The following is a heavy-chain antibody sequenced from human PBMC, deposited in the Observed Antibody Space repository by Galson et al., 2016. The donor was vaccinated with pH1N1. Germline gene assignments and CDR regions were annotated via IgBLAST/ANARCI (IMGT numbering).Heavy chain of an antibody. CDR3: ARVDFGGKLGD. V-gene: IGHV4-34*01. J-gene: IGHJ4*02. CDR1: GGSFSDYY. CDR2: VNPSGST. Sequence: ETLSLTCTVYGGSFSDYYWSWIRQPPGKGLEWIGEVNPSGSTIYNPSLNSRVIISADTSRNRFSLKLTSVTAADTAVYFCARVDFGGKLGDWGQGTQVTVSS. D-gene: IGHD3-10*01.